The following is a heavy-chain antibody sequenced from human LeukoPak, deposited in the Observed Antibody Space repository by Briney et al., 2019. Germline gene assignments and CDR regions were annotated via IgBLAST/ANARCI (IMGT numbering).Heavy chain of an antibody. J-gene: IGHJ6*02. CDR3: AREKIVVVPAAIYYYGMDV. V-gene: IGHV1-69*13. Sequence: SVKISCKASGGTFSSYAISWVRQAPGQGLEWMGGIIPIFGTANYAQKFQGRVTITADESTSTAYMELSSLRSEDTAVYYCAREKIVVVPAAIYYYGMDVWGQGTTVTVSS. CDR1: GGTFSSYA. D-gene: IGHD2-2*01. CDR2: IIPIFGTA.